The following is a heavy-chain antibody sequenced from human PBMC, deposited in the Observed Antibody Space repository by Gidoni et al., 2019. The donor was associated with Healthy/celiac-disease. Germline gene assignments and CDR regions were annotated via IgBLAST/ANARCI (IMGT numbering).Heavy chain of an antibody. CDR1: GFTFDDYA. J-gene: IGHJ2*01. CDR3: AKDVNTDYWYFDL. V-gene: IGHV3-9*01. Sequence: EVQLVESGGGWVQPGRSLRLSCAASGFTFDDYAMHWVRQAPGQGLEWVSGSSCNSGSIGYADSVKGRFTISRDNAKNSLYLQMNSLRAEDTSLYYCAKDVNTDYWYFDLWGRGTLVTVSS. CDR2: SSCNSGSI.